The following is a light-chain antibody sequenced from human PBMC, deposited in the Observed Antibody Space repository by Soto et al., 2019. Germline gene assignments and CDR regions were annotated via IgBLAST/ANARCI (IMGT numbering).Light chain of an antibody. Sequence: HLTQSPSSLSASVGDRVTITCRASQGISSYFAWYQQQPGKAPKLLIYAASTLHTGVPSRFSGSGSGTDFTLTISSLQPEDFATYYCQQFGSYPITFGQGTRLEIK. CDR2: AAS. CDR1: QGISSY. CDR3: QQFGSYPIT. J-gene: IGKJ5*01. V-gene: IGKV1-9*01.